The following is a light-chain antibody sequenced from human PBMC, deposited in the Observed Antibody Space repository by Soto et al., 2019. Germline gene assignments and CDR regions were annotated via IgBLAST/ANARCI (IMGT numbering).Light chain of an antibody. Sequence: EIVLTQSPAALSSSPGERATLSCRASPSVTNYLAWYQQKPGQAPRLLIYGAFNRATGIPARFSGSGSGTDFTLTISRLEPEDFATYYCQQYNSYPLTFGGGTKVDIK. CDR2: GAF. J-gene: IGKJ4*01. CDR3: QQYNSYPLT. CDR1: PSVTNY. V-gene: IGKV3-11*01.